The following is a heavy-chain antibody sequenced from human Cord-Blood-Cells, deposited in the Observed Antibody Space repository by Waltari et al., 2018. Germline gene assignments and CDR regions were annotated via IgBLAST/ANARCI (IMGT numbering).Heavy chain of an antibody. V-gene: IGHV4-61*01. CDR2: IYYSGST. D-gene: IGHD6-19*01. CDR3: ATRGPSSGWYWYFDL. Sequence: QVQLQESGPGLVKPSATLSLTCTVPGGSVSSGSYYWRWIRQPPGKGLEWIGYIYYSGSTNYNPSLKSRVTISVDTSKNQFSLKLSSVTAADTAVYYCATRGPSSGWYWYFDLWGRGTLVTVSS. J-gene: IGHJ2*01. CDR1: GGSVSSGSYY.